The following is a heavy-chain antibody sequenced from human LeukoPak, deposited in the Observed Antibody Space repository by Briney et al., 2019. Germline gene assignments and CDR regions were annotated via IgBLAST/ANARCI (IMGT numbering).Heavy chain of an antibody. CDR2: IYYSGST. Sequence: PSETLSLTCTVSDGSVSSGSYYWSWIRQPPGKGLEWIGYIYYSGSTNYNPSLKSRVTISVDTSKNQFSLKLSSVTAADTAVYYCARAAGIWFDPWGQGTLVTVSS. CDR1: DGSVSSGSYY. D-gene: IGHD6-13*01. J-gene: IGHJ5*02. CDR3: ARAAGIWFDP. V-gene: IGHV4-61*01.